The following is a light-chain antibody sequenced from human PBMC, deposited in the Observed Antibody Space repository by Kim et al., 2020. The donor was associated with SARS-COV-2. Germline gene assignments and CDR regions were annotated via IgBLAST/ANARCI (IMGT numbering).Light chain of an antibody. CDR3: SSFTSTSTLV. CDR1: SSDIGAYNY. J-gene: IGLJ2*01. CDR2: DVS. V-gene: IGLV2-14*03. Sequence: QSALTQPASVSGSPGQSITISCTGTSSDIGAYNYVSWYQQHPSKAPKLMIYDVSIRPSGVSNRFSGSKSGNTASLTISGLQAEDEADYYCSSFTSTSTLVFGGGTQLTVL.